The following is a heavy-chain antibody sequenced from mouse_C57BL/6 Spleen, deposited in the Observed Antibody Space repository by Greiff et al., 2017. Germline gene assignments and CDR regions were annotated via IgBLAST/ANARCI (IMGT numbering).Heavy chain of an antibody. CDR2: IYPGDGDT. CDR1: GYAFSSSW. J-gene: IGHJ3*01. D-gene: IGHD1-1*01. Sequence: QVQLQQSGPELVKPGASVKISCKASGYAFSSSWMNWVKQRPGQGLEWIGRIYPGDGDTNYNGKFKGKATLTADKSSSTAYMQLSSLTSEDSAVYFCAREDYYGRGPWLAYWGQGTLVTVSA. V-gene: IGHV1-82*01. CDR3: AREDYYGRGPWLAY.